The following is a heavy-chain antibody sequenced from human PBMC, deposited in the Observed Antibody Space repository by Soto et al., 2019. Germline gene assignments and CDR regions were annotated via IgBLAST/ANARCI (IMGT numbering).Heavy chain of an antibody. CDR3: ASHFGTGGYGAFDI. Sequence: SETLSLTCALSGGSVSSNHWWTWVRQTPGKGLEWIGEIFHRGDTNYNAFLKSRVTISIDKSRNQLSLTLTSVTAADTAIYYCASHFGTGGYGAFDIWGQGTVVTVSS. V-gene: IGHV4-4*02. J-gene: IGHJ3*02. CDR1: GGSVSSNHW. D-gene: IGHD6-13*01. CDR2: IFHRGDT.